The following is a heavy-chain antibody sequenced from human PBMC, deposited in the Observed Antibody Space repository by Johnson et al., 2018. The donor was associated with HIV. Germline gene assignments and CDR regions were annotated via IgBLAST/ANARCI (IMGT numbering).Heavy chain of an antibody. J-gene: IGHJ3*02. CDR3: ARGDNVGALDI. CDR1: GFTVSSNY. D-gene: IGHD2-15*01. CDR2: LYSDGAT. Sequence: VQLVESGGGLIQPGGSLRVSCAASGFTVSSNYMSWVRQAPGKGLEWVSVLYSDGATYFADSVKGRFTISRDTSKNTLYLQMNSLRGEDTAVYYCARGDNVGALDIWGQGTMVTVSS. V-gene: IGHV3-53*01.